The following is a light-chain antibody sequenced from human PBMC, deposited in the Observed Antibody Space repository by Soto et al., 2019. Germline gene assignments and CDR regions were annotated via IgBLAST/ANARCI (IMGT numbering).Light chain of an antibody. CDR3: CSFARGGTYV. CDR2: EGS. CDR1: SSSVGNYNL. J-gene: IGLJ1*01. Sequence: QPVLTQPASVSGSPGQSITISCTGTSSSVGNYNLVSWYQQHPGKAPKLMIYEGSKRPSGVSNRISGSKSGNKASLTISGLQAEDEADYYCCSFARGGTYVFGTGTKLTVL. V-gene: IGLV2-23*01.